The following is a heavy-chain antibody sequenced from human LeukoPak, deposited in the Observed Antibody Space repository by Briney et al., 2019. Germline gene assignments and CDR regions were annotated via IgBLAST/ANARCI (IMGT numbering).Heavy chain of an antibody. CDR3: ARESNNWFDP. J-gene: IGHJ5*02. CDR1: GGSISSSSYY. Sequence: SEPLSLTCTVSGGSISSSSYYWGWIRQPPGKGLEWIGSIYYSGSTYYNPSLKSRVTISVDTSKNQFSLKLSAVTAADTAVYYCARESNNWFDPWGQGTLVTVSS. V-gene: IGHV4-39*07. CDR2: IYYSGST.